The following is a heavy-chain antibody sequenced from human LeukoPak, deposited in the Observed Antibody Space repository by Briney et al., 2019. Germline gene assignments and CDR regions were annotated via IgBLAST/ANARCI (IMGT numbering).Heavy chain of an antibody. D-gene: IGHD4-23*01. CDR2: INPSGGST. CDR1: GYTFTSYY. Sequence: ASVKVSCKASGYTFTSYYMHWVRQAPGQGLEWMGIINPSGGSTSYAQKFQGRVTMTRDTSTGTVYMELSSLRSEDTAVYYCARDRDYGGKVYAFDIWGQGTMVTVSS. J-gene: IGHJ3*02. CDR3: ARDRDYGGKVYAFDI. V-gene: IGHV1-46*01.